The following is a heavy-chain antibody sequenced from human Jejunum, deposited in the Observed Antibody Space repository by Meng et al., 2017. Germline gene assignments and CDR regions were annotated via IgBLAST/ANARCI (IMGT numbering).Heavy chain of an antibody. Sequence: QVQLVHSGAEVKKPGASLKVSCKASGYTFPDYYMHWVRQAPGQGLEWMGRINPNSGVTNYAQKFQGRVTVTRDTSISTAYMEVNGLRSDDTAVYYCARDYGGNSGYFHHWGQGTLVTVSS. J-gene: IGHJ1*01. V-gene: IGHV1-2*06. D-gene: IGHD4-23*01. CDR2: INPNSGVT. CDR1: GYTFPDYY. CDR3: ARDYGGNSGYFHH.